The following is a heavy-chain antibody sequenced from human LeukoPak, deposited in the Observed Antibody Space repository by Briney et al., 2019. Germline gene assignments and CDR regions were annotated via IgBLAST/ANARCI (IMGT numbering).Heavy chain of an antibody. J-gene: IGHJ6*02. Sequence: GASVKVSCKASGGTFSSYAISWVRQAPGQGLEWKGGIIPIFGTANYAQKFQGRVTITADESTSTAYMELSSLRSEDTAAYYCARQETYYYYGMDVWGQGTTVTVSS. CDR3: ARQETYYYYGMDV. V-gene: IGHV1-69*13. CDR1: GGTFSSYA. CDR2: IIPIFGTA.